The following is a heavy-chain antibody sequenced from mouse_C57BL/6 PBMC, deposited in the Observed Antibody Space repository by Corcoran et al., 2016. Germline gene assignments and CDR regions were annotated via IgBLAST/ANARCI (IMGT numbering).Heavy chain of an antibody. CDR3: AIYDGSSDAMDY. Sequence: DVQLQESGPGLVKPSQSLSLTCSVTGYSITSGYYWNWIRQFPGNKLEWMGYISYDGSNNYNPSLKNRISITRDTSKNQFFLKLNSVTTEDTATYYCAIYDGSSDAMDYWGQGTSVTVSS. V-gene: IGHV3-6*01. D-gene: IGHD1-1*01. CDR1: GYSITSGYY. CDR2: ISYDGSN. J-gene: IGHJ4*01.